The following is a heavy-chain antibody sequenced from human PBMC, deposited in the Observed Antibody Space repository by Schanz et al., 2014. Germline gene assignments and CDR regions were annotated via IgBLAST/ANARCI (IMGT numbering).Heavy chain of an antibody. Sequence: EVQLVESGGGVVQPGRSLRLSCAASGFAFSVYGMHWVRQAPGKGLEWVSGISGSGGSTYYADSVKGRFTISRDNSKNTLYLQMNSLRAEDTAVYYCAKQIHYDILTVTRNWGQGTLVTVSS. D-gene: IGHD3-9*01. J-gene: IGHJ4*02. V-gene: IGHV3-23*04. CDR2: ISGSGGST. CDR3: AKQIHYDILTVTRN. CDR1: GFAFSVYG.